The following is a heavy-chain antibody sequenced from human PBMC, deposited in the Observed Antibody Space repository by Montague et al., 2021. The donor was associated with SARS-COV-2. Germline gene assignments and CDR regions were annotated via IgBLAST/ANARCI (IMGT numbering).Heavy chain of an antibody. CDR1: GASITTYY. D-gene: IGHD3-10*01. V-gene: IGHV4-59*01. CDR2: IFHSGRT. Sequence: SETLSLTCSVSGASITTYYWSWIRQAPGKGLEWIAYIFHSGRTNYNPSLRSRVAISIDTSRDQFSLSLTSITAADTVVYYCARQPYLASAYYFDYWGLGTLVTVSS. CDR3: ARQPYLASAYYFDY. J-gene: IGHJ4*02.